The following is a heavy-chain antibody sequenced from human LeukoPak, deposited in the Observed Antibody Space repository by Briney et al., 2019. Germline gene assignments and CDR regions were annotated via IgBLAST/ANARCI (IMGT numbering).Heavy chain of an antibody. CDR2: VYYSGST. CDR3: ARRDYAAWFDP. V-gene: IGHV4-39*01. CDR1: GDSITSGGFY. D-gene: IGHD4/OR15-4a*01. J-gene: IGHJ5*02. Sequence: SETLSLACNVSGDSITSGGFYWVWIRQSPGKGLEWIGNVYYSGSTQYNPSLRGRVSISMDMTKNQFSLNLNSVSVTDTAIYYCARRDYAAWFDPWGQGTLVTVSS.